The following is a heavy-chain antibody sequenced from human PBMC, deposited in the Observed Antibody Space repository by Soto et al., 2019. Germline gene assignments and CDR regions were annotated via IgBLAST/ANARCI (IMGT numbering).Heavy chain of an antibody. CDR1: GFTFSNAW. Sequence: GGSLRLSCAASGFTFSNAWMSWVRQAPGKGLEWVGRIKSKTDGGTTDYAAPVKGRFTISRDDSKNTLYLQMNSLKTEDTAVYYCTTEDIWTYSGSLVGYYGMDVWGQGTTVTVSS. D-gene: IGHD1-26*01. CDR3: TTEDIWTYSGSLVGYYGMDV. CDR2: IKSKTDGGTT. J-gene: IGHJ6*02. V-gene: IGHV3-15*01.